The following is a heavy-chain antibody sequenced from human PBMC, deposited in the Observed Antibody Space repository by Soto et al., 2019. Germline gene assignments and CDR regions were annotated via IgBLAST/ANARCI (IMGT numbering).Heavy chain of an antibody. Sequence: SETLSLTCTVSGGSIXSXXYYWSWIRQHPGKGLEWIGYIYYSGSTYYNPSLKSRVTISVDTSKNQFSLKLSSVTAADTAVYYCARGLDYGEKYNWFDPWGQGTLVTVSS. D-gene: IGHD4-17*01. J-gene: IGHJ5*02. CDR2: IYYSGST. V-gene: IGHV4-31*03. CDR3: ARGLDYGEKYNWFDP. CDR1: GGSIXSXXYY.